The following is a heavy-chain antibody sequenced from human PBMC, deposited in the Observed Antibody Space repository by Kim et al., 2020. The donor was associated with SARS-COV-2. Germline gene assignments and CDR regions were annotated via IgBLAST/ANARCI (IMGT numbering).Heavy chain of an antibody. CDR3: ARGFLEWLLLESGWEYYYYMDV. Sequence: SETLSLTCTVSGGSISSYYWSWIRQPPGKGLEWIGYIYYSGSTNYNPSLKSRVTISVDTSKNQFSLKLSSVTAADTAVYYCARGFLEWLLLESGWEYYYYMDVWGKGTTVTVSS. D-gene: IGHD3-3*01. J-gene: IGHJ6*03. CDR2: IYYSGST. CDR1: GGSISSYY. V-gene: IGHV4-59*01.